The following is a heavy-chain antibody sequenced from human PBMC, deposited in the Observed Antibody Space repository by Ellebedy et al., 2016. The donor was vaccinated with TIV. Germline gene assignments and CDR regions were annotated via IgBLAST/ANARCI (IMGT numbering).Heavy chain of an antibody. CDR3: ARDKIGGSGNTDF. J-gene: IGHJ4*02. CDR1: GFTFSIYS. V-gene: IGHV3-7*03. D-gene: IGHD3-10*01. CDR2: IKQDGSEK. Sequence: GESLKISCAASGFTFSIYSMTWVRQAPGYGLEWVANIKQDGSEKYYVDSVRGRFTISRDNAKNSLYLHMNSLRAEDTAVYYCARDKIGGSGNTDFWGQGTLVTVSS.